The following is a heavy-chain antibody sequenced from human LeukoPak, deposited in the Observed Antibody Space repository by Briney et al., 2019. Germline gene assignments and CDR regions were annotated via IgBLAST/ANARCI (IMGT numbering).Heavy chain of an antibody. D-gene: IGHD3-3*01. CDR1: GFTFSSYG. CDR3: ARATSDLGSNDY. CDR2: ISSSSSYI. V-gene: IGHV3-21*01. J-gene: IGHJ4*02. Sequence: GGSLRLSCAASGFTFSSYGMHWVRQAPGKGLEWVSSISSSSSYIYYADSVQSRFTISRDNAKNSLYLQMNSLTAEDTAVYYCARATSDLGSNDYWGQGTLVTVSS.